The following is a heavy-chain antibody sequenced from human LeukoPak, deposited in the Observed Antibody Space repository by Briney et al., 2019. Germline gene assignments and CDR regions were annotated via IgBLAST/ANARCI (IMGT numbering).Heavy chain of an antibody. Sequence: GESLKISCQGSEFSFTSNWIAWVRRLPGKGLEWMGIIYPGDSDTRYGPSFQGHVTISADKSISTAYLQWTSLQASDTAIYYCASADYYDSSGHYFDSWGQGTLVTVSS. V-gene: IGHV5-51*01. CDR3: ASADYYDSSGHYFDS. CDR2: IYPGDSDT. J-gene: IGHJ4*02. D-gene: IGHD3-22*01. CDR1: EFSFTSNW.